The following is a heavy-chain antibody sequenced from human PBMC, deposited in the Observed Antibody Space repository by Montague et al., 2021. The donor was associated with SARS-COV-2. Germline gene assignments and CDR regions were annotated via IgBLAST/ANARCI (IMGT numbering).Heavy chain of an antibody. D-gene: IGHD3/OR15-3a*01. Sequence: SETLSLTCAVYGESYSPYHGSFSSYHWSWIRQSQGKGLEWIGDIQRGDTKYNPSLKSRVTISVDTAQKQFSLTLTSVTAAYTAVYYCARRPAPLLQLDWSQSYYDYYGLDVWGQGTTVVVS. J-gene: IGHJ6*02. CDR3: ARRPAPLLQLDWSQSYYDYYGLDV. CDR1: GESYSPYHGSFSSYH. CDR2: IQRGDT. V-gene: IGHV4-34*12.